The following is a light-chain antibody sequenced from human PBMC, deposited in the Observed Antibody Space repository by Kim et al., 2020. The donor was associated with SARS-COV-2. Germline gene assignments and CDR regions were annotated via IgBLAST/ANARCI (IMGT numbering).Light chain of an antibody. V-gene: IGLV3-1*01. CDR3: QAWDSTTAV. CDR1: ELAGKY. CDR2: QDN. J-gene: IGLJ2*01. Sequence: SYEPTQPPSVSVSPGQTASISCSGDELAGKYACWYQQKPGQSPILLIYQDNKRPSGIPERFSGSSSVNSATLTIRETQAVDEADYYCQAWDSTTAVFGAGTQLTVL.